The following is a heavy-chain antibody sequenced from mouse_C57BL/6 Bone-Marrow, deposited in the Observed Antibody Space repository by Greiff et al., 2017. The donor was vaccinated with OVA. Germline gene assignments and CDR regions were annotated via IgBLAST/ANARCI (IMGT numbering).Heavy chain of an antibody. D-gene: IGHD1-1*01. J-gene: IGHJ4*01. CDR1: GYAFTNYL. CDR2: INPGSGGT. Sequence: QVHVKQSGAELVRPGTSVKVSCKASGYAFTNYLIEWVKQRPGQGLEWIGVINPGSGGTNYNEKFKGKATLTADKSSSTAYMQLSSLTSEDSAVYFCAREGGSPYYYAMDYWGQGTSVTVSS. V-gene: IGHV1-54*01. CDR3: AREGGSPYYYAMDY.